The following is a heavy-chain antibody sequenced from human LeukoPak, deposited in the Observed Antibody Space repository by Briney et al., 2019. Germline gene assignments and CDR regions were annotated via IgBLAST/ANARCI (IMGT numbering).Heavy chain of an antibody. CDR2: ISGDGSTS. D-gene: IGHD1-26*01. CDR1: GLTFSRYF. V-gene: IGHV3-74*03. Sequence: PGGTLRLSCAASGLTFSRYFMHWGPRPPAMGRVWVSHISGDGSTSTYADCVKGRFTISRDNAKNMVFLQMNSLRAEDTAVYYCATCQWDLTNFGGQGTLVTVSS. J-gene: IGHJ4*02. CDR3: ATCQWDLTNF.